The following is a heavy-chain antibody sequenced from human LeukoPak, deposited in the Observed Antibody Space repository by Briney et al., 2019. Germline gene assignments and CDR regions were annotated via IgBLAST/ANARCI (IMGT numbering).Heavy chain of an antibody. CDR1: GYTFTSYD. D-gene: IGHD3-3*01. CDR3: ARRGVPAAERFLEWLPYYYYYYYMDV. Sequence: GASVKVSCKASGYTFTSYDINWVRQATGQGLEWMGWMNPNSGKTGYAQKFQGRVTITRNTSISTAYMELSSLRSEDTAVYYCARRGVPAAERFLEWLPYYYYYYYMDVWGKGTTVTVSS. CDR2: MNPNSGKT. J-gene: IGHJ6*03. V-gene: IGHV1-8*01.